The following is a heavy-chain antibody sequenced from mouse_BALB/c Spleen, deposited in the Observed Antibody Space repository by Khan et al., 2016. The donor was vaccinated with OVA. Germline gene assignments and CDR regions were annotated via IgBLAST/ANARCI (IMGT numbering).Heavy chain of an antibody. CDR1: GYTFSSYW. J-gene: IGHJ3*01. CDR3: ARGSYGGFAF. CDR2: IFPGSVSI. V-gene: IGHV1-9*01. D-gene: IGHD2-12*01. Sequence: QVQLQQSGGDLMKPGASVKISCKATGYTFSSYWIAWVKQRPGHGLEWIGQIFPGSVSITYNEKFKGKATFTADTSSNTAYMQLSSLTSEDSAVYYCARGSYGGFAFWGQGTLVTVSA.